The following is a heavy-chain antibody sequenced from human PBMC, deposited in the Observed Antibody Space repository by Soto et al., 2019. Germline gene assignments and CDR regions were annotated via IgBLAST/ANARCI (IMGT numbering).Heavy chain of an antibody. CDR2: IHPSGDTK. Sequence: QVQLVQSGAAVKEPGASVKVSCKASGYTFQNYHMHWVRQAPGQGLEWMGIIHPSGDTKTYAQRFQGRLAMTRDASTSTAYMELSSLTSADTAVYFCARDLWGSWTVDYWGQGTLVTVSS. CDR1: GYTFQNYH. J-gene: IGHJ4*02. V-gene: IGHV1-46*02. D-gene: IGHD3-16*01. CDR3: ARDLWGSWTVDY.